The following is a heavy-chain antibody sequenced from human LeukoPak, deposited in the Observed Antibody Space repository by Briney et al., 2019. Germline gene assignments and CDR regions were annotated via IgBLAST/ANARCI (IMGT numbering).Heavy chain of an antibody. CDR1: GFTFSSYG. D-gene: IGHD6-19*01. V-gene: IGHV3-30*03. J-gene: IGHJ4*02. Sequence: GGSLRLSCAASGFTFSSYGMHWVRQAPGKGLEWVAVISYDGSNKYYADSVKGRLTIPRDNSKNTLYLQMNSLRAGDAAVFYCAISGEAVAGPGNYWGQGTLVTVSS. CDR3: AISGEAVAGPGNY. CDR2: ISYDGSNK.